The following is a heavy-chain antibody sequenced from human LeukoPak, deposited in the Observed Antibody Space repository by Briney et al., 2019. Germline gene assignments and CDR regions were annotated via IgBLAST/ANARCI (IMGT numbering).Heavy chain of an antibody. Sequence: SETLSLTCAVSGYSLSSGYYWGWIRQPPGKGLEWIGSIYHSGSTYYNPSLKSRVTISVDTSENQFSLKLSSVTAADTAVYYCAREKAAAGKGYYGMDVWGKGTTVTVSS. CDR2: IYHSGST. V-gene: IGHV4-38-2*02. CDR1: GYSLSSGYY. D-gene: IGHD6-13*01. J-gene: IGHJ6*04. CDR3: AREKAAAGKGYYGMDV.